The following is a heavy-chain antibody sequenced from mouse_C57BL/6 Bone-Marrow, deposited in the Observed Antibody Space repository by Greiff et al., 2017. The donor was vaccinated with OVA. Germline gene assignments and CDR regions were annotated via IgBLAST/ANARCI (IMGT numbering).Heavy chain of an antibody. Sequence: EVKLQQSGPELVKPGASVKISCKASGYTFTDYYMNWVKQSHGKSLEWIGDINPNNGGTSYNQKFKGKATLTVDKSSSTAYMELRSLTSEDSAVYYCARWGLRRGFDYWGQGTTLAVSS. CDR3: ARWGLRRGFDY. CDR1: GYTFTDYY. D-gene: IGHD2-2*01. J-gene: IGHJ2*01. V-gene: IGHV1-26*01. CDR2: INPNNGGT.